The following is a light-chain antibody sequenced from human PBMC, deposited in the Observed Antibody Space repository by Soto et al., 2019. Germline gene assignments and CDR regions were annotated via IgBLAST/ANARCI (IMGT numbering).Light chain of an antibody. V-gene: IGKV3-20*01. Sequence: EIVLTQSPGTLSLSPGERATLSCRASQSVSSNYLAWYQQKPGQAPRLLIYGASSRATGIPDRFSGSGSGTDFTLTISRLEPXXFAVYYCXQYGSSSWTFGQGTKVDI. CDR1: QSVSSNY. CDR3: XQYGSSSWT. CDR2: GAS. J-gene: IGKJ1*01.